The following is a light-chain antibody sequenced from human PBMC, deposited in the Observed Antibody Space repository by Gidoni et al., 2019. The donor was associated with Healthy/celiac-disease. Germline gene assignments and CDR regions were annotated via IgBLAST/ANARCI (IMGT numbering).Light chain of an antibody. CDR1: QSVLYSSNNKNY. CDR2: WTS. Sequence: DFVMSQSPDSLAVSLGERATINCKSSQSVLYSSNNKNYLAWYQQKPGQPPKLHIYWTSTRGTGVTDRFSGSGSGTDFTLTIRSLQAEDVAVYYCQRYYSTPNFGQGTKLEIK. V-gene: IGKV4-1*01. J-gene: IGKJ2*01. CDR3: QRYYSTPN.